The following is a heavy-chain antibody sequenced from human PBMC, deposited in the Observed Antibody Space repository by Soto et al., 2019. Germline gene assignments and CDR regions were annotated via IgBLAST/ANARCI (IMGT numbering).Heavy chain of an antibody. CDR3: AEGTMVRGVIYYYYYGMDV. V-gene: IGHV1-69*13. D-gene: IGHD3-10*01. CDR1: GGTFSSYA. CDR2: IIPIFGTA. J-gene: IGHJ6*02. Sequence: APASVKVSCKASGGTFSSYAISWVRQAPGQGLEWMGGIIPIFGTANYAQKFQGRVTITADESTSTAYMELSSLRSEDTAVYYCAEGTMVRGVIYYYYYGMDVWGQGTTVTVSS.